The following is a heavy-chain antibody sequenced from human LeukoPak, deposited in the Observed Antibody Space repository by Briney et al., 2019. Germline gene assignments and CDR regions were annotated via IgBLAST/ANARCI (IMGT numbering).Heavy chain of an antibody. J-gene: IGHJ4*02. V-gene: IGHV3-7*02. Sequence: GGSLRLSCAASGFTFSRYWMSWVRQAPGKGLEWVANIKLDGSEKYYVDSVKGRFTISRDNAKNTLYLQMNSLRAEDTAVYYCAKHYFDYWGQGTLVTVSS. CDR3: AKHYFDY. CDR1: GFTFSRYW. CDR2: IKLDGSEK.